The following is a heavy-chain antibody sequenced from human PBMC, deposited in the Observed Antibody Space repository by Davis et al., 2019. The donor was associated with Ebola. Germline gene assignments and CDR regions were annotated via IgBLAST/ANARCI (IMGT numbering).Heavy chain of an antibody. CDR3: ARAPLGVATFDY. CDR1: GGSISSYY. J-gene: IGHJ4*02. Sequence: PSETLSLTCTVSGGSISSYYWSWIRQPPGKGLEWIGYIYHSGSTNYNPSLKSRVTISVDTSKNQFSLKLSSVTAADTAVYYCARAPLGVATFDYWGQGTLVTVSS. V-gene: IGHV4-59*01. CDR2: IYHSGST. D-gene: IGHD5-12*01.